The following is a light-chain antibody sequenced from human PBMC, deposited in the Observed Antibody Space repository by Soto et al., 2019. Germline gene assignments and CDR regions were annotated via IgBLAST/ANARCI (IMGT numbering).Light chain of an antibody. CDR1: SSDVGTYNY. Sequence: QSALTQPPSASGSPGQSVIISCTGTSSDVGTYNYVSWYQQHPGKVPKLMIYEVTRRPSGVPDRFSGSKSGNTASLTVSGLRDEDEAAYYCSSYAGRDNPVLFGGGTKLTVL. V-gene: IGLV2-8*01. CDR2: EVT. CDR3: SSYAGRDNPVL. J-gene: IGLJ2*01.